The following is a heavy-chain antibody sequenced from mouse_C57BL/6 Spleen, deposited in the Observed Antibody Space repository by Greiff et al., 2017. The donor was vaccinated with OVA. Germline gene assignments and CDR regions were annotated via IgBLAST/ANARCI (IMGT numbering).Heavy chain of an antibody. V-gene: IGHV14-4*01. CDR3: ARGLLRY. D-gene: IGHD2-3*01. J-gene: IGHJ3*01. CDR2: IDPENGDT. CDR1: GFNIKDDY. Sequence: VQLQQSGAELVRPGASVKLSCTASGFNIKDDYMHWVKQRPEQGLEWIGWIDPENGDTKYASKFQGKATITADTSSNTAYLQLSSLTSEDTAVYYCARGLLRYWGQGTLVTVSA.